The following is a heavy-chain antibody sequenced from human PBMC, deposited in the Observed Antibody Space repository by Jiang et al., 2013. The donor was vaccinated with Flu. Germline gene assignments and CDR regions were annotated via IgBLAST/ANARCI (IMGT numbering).Heavy chain of an antibody. D-gene: IGHD3-9*01. CDR3: ARHDNLGAFDI. J-gene: IGHJ3*02. CDR2: IDWDDDK. V-gene: IGHV2-70*04. Sequence: KPTQTLTLTCTFSGFSLSTSGMRVSWIRQPPGKALEWLARIDWDDDKFYSTSLKTRLTTSKDTSKNQVVLTMTNMDPVDTATYYCARHDNLGAFDIWGQGTMVTVSS. CDR1: GFSLSTSGMR.